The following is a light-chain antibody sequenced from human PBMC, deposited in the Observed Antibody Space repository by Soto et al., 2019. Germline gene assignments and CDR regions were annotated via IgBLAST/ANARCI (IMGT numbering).Light chain of an antibody. CDR3: QQFANLPLFT. V-gene: IGKV1-33*01. CDR2: DAS. Sequence: DIQMTQSPSSLSASVGDRVTITCQASQDINNYLNWYQQRPGKPPKLLIYDASTFETGVPSRFSGSGSGTYFTLTITSLQPEEIATYYCQQFANLPLFTFGPGTKVHI. CDR1: QDINNY. J-gene: IGKJ3*01.